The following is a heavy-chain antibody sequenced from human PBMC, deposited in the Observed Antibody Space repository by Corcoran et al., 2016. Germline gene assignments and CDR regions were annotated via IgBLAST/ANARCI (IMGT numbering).Heavy chain of an antibody. CDR3: AGPGYYYNSSGYYYFDY. J-gene: IGHJ4*02. V-gene: IGHV1-69*01. CDR1: GGTFSSYA. CDR2: IIPIFGTA. D-gene: IGHD3-22*01. Sequence: QVQLVQSGAEVKKPGSSVKVSCKASGGTFSSYAISWVRQAPGQGLEWMGGIIPIFGTANYAQKFQGRVTITADESTSTAYMALSSLRSGDTAVFYCAGPGYYYNSSGYYYFDYWGQGTLVPVSS.